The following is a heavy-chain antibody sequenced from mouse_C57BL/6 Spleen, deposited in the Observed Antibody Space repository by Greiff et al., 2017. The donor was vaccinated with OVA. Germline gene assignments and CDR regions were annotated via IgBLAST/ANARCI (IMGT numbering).Heavy chain of an antibody. CDR3: TRITTVVAPYYYAMDY. V-gene: IGHV1-15*01. J-gene: IGHJ4*01. Sequence: QVHVKQSGAELVRPGASVTLSCKASGYTFTDYEMHWVKQTPVHGLEWIGAIDPETGGTAYNQKFKGKAILTADKSSSTAYMELRSLTSEDSAVYYCTRITTVVAPYYYAMDYWGQGTSVTVSS. CDR2: IDPETGGT. CDR1: GYTFTDYE. D-gene: IGHD1-1*01.